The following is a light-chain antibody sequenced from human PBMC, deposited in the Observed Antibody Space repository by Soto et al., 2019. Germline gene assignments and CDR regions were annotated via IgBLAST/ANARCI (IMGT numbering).Light chain of an antibody. Sequence: QSALTQPASVSGSPGQSITISCTGTSSDVGGYNYVSRYQQHPGKAPKLMIYEVSNRPSGVSNRFSGAKSGNSASLTISGFQAEDEADYYFSSYTSSSTLVFGTGTKVTVL. CDR1: SSDVGGYNY. V-gene: IGLV2-14*01. J-gene: IGLJ1*01. CDR3: SSYTSSSTLV. CDR2: EVS.